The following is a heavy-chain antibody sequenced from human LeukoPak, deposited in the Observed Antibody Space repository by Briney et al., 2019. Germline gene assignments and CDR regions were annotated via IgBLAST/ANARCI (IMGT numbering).Heavy chain of an antibody. CDR2: ISSTSSTI. CDR1: GFTFDDYA. D-gene: IGHD4-17*01. J-gene: IGHJ6*03. V-gene: IGHV3-48*01. CDR3: ARGDYGDYWNYYYMDV. Sequence: GGSLRLSCAASGFTFDDYAMHWVRQAPGKGLEWVSYISSTSSTIYYADSVKGRFTISRDTAKNSLYLQMNSLRAEDTAVYSCARGDYGDYWNYYYMDVWGKGTTVTVSS.